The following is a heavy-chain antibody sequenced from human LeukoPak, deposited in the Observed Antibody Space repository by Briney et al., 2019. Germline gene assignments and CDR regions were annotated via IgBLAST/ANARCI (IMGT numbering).Heavy chain of an antibody. CDR2: ISTAGDT. J-gene: IGHJ6*02. Sequence: PGGSLRLSCAASAFTFSNYDMHWVRQAPGKGLEWVSAISTAGDTDYPESAKGRFTISRDNAKSSLYLQMNNLRAGDTAVYYCARDKREGGMDVWGQGTTVTVSS. CDR1: AFTFSNYD. V-gene: IGHV3-13*01. CDR3: ARDKREGGMDV.